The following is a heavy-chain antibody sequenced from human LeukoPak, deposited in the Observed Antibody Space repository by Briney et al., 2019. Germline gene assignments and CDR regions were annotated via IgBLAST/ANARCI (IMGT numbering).Heavy chain of an antibody. D-gene: IGHD6-19*01. CDR3: AKDAPYSSGWPYFDY. J-gene: IGHJ4*02. V-gene: IGHV3-23*01. CDR2: ISGSGGST. CDR1: GFTFSSYA. Sequence: GGSLRLSCAASGFTFSSYAMSWVRQAPGKGLEWVSAISGSGGSTYYADSVKGRFAISRDNSKNTPYLQMNSLRAEDTAVYYCAKDAPYSSGWPYFDYWGQGTLVTVSS.